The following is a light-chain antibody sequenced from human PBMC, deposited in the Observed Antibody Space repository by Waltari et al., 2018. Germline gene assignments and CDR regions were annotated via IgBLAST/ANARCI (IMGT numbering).Light chain of an antibody. Sequence: SYDLTQPPSVSVSPGQTATITCSGDKLGDKYVFWYQQKPGQSPVLVLYQDAKRPSGVPARFSGSNSGNTATLTIRMTQPMDEADYYCQVWDTTRGFYGSGTKVTVL. CDR2: QDA. V-gene: IGLV3-1*01. J-gene: IGLJ1*01. CDR3: QVWDTTRGF. CDR1: KLGDKY.